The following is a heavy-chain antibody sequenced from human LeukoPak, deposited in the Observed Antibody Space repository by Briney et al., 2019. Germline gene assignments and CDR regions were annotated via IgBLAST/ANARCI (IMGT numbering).Heavy chain of an antibody. D-gene: IGHD5-18*01. J-gene: IGHJ4*02. Sequence: ASVKVSCKASGYTLSGYYIHWVRQAPGQGLEWMGWINPNSGGTNYAQKFQGRVAMTRDTSISSAFLELSRLRSDDTAVYYCATDGAPPPGYSSQRYNFDCWGQGTQVTVSS. CDR1: GYTLSGYY. V-gene: IGHV1-2*02. CDR2: INPNSGGT. CDR3: ATDGAPPPGYSSQRYNFDC.